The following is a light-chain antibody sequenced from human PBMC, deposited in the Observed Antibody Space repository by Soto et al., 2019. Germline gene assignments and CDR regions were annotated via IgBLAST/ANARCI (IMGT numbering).Light chain of an antibody. CDR3: GTWDSTDYV. V-gene: IGLV1-51*02. Sequence: SLCSGSNSNIGSNYVSWYQQLPGTAPKLLIYENNKRLSGTPDRFSGSRSGTSATLGITGLQTGDEADYYCGTWDSTDYVFGTGTKVTVL. CDR2: ENN. J-gene: IGLJ1*01. CDR1: NSNIGSNY.